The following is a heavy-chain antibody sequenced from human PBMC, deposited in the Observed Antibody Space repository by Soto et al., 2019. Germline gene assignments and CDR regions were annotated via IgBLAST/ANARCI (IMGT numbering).Heavy chain of an antibody. V-gene: IGHV3-30*18. J-gene: IGHJ4*02. CDR3: AKERATVGGYFDY. Sequence: GGSLRLSCTASGFSFSSYGMHWVRQAPGKGLEWVAVMSYDGSNNFYADSVKGRFTISRDNSRNTLYLQMDSLRGEDTAVYYCAKERATVGGYFDYWGQGTLVTVSS. D-gene: IGHD6-19*01. CDR2: MSYDGSNN. CDR1: GFSFSSYG.